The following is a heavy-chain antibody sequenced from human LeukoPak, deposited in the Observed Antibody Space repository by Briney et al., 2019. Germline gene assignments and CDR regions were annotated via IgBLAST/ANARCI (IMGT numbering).Heavy chain of an antibody. CDR2: ISGSGGST. J-gene: IGHJ4*02. V-gene: IGHV3-23*01. D-gene: IGHD3-9*01. Sequence: GGSLRLSCAASGFTFSSYAMSWVRQAPGKGLGWVSAISGSGGSTYYADSVKGRFTISRDNSKNTLYLQMNSLRAEDTAVYYCARAEEGLRYFDWLLGYWGQGTLVTVSS. CDR1: GFTFSSYA. CDR3: ARAEEGLRYFDWLLGY.